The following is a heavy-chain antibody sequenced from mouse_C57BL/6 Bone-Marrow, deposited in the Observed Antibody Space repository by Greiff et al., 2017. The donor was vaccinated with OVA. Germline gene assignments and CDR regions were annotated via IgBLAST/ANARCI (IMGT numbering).Heavy chain of an antibody. Sequence: EVKLVESGGGLVQSGRSLRLSCATSGFTFSDFYMEWVRQAPGKGLEWIAASRNKANDYTTEYSASVKGRFIVSRDTSQSILYLQMNALRAEDTAIYYCARDAHYDYDVDYWGQGTTLTVSS. CDR2: SRNKANDYTT. J-gene: IGHJ2*01. D-gene: IGHD2-4*01. V-gene: IGHV7-1*01. CDR1: GFTFSDFY. CDR3: ARDAHYDYDVDY.